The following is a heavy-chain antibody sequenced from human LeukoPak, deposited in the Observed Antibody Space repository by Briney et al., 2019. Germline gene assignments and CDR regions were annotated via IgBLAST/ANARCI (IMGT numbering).Heavy chain of an antibody. V-gene: IGHV4-4*07. CDR3: ARDSSGWKYNWFDP. CDR2: IYTSGST. CDR1: GGSISSYC. J-gene: IGHJ5*02. D-gene: IGHD6-19*01. Sequence: PSETLSLTCTVSGGSISSYCWSWIRQPAGKGLEWIGRIYTSGSTNYNPSLKSRVTMSVDTSKNQLSLKLSSVTAADTAVYYCARDSSGWKYNWFDPWGQGTLVTVSS.